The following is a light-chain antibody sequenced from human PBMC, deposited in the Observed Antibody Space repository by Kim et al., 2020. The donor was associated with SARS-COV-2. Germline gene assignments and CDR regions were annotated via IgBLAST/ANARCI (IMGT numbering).Light chain of an antibody. CDR3: HCRDISTNHGV. CDR1: SLRRYH. J-gene: IGLJ1*01. V-gene: IGLV3-19*01. CDR2: GEN. Sequence: SSELTQDPVVSVALGQTVRITCQGDSLRRYHASWYQQKPGQAPLLVIYGENNRPSGIPDRFSGSSSGNTASLTITGAQAEDEADYYCHCRDISTNHGVFGTGTKVTVL.